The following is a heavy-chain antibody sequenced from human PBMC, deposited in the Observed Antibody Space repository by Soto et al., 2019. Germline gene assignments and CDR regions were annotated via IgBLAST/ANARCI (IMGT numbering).Heavy chain of an antibody. J-gene: IGHJ5*02. CDR3: ARHPSNFWFDP. V-gene: IGHV4-59*08. CDR1: GGSISSYH. Sequence: LETLSLTCTVSGGSISSYHLSWIRQPPGKGLEWIGSIYCSGSTYYNPSLKSRVTVSVDTSKNQFSLKLSSVTAADTAVYYCARHPSNFWFDPWGQGTLVTVSS. D-gene: IGHD4-4*01. CDR2: IYCSGST.